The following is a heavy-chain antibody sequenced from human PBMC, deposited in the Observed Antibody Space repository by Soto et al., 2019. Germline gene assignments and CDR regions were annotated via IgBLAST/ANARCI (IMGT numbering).Heavy chain of an antibody. D-gene: IGHD3-10*01. CDR2: IYYSGST. J-gene: IGHJ5*02. Sequence: PSETLSLICSVSSASLSSSTYYWSWIRQHPGKGLEWIGYIYYSGSTYYNPSLKSRVTISVDTSKNQFSLKLSSVTAADTAVYYCARNRYYGSGSYYNVWWFDPWGQGTLVTVSS. CDR3: ARNRYYGSGSYYNVWWFDP. V-gene: IGHV4-31*03. CDR1: SASLSSSTYY.